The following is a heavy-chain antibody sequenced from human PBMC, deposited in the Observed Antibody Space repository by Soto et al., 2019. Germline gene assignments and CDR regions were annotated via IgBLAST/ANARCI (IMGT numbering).Heavy chain of an antibody. J-gene: IGHJ6*02. CDR3: AMLGGWSGGSNDMDV. V-gene: IGHV3-72*01. CDR2: IRRKANSYTT. D-gene: IGHD6-19*01. Sequence: EVQLVESGGGLVQPGGSLRLSCAASGLIFSDYHMDWVRQAPGQGLEWVGRIRRKANSYTTEYAASVKGRFTISRADSKNSLYLQMNSLNTEDTAVYYCAMLGGWSGGSNDMDVWGQGTTVTVSS. CDR1: GLIFSDYH.